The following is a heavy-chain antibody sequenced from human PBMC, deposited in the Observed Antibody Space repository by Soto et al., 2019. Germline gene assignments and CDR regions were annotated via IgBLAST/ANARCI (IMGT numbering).Heavy chain of an antibody. CDR2: IYYSGST. CDR1: GGSISSYY. V-gene: IGHV4-59*01. J-gene: IGHJ3*02. Sequence: QVQLQESGPGLVKPSETLSLTCTVSGGSISSYYWSWIRQPPGKGLEWIGYIYYSGSTNYNPSLKSRVTISVDTSKNQFSLKLSSVTAADTAVYYCARAPSIAVAGTKSPYHDAFDIWGQGTMVTVSS. D-gene: IGHD6-19*01. CDR3: ARAPSIAVAGTKSPYHDAFDI.